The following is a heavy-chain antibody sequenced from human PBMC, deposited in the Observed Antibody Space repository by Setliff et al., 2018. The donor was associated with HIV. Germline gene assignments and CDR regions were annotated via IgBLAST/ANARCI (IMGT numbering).Heavy chain of an antibody. CDR2: INPNSGGT. J-gene: IGHJ3*02. CDR1: GYTFSDYY. Sequence: GASVKVSCKASGYTFSDYYMHWVRQAPGQGLEWMGWINPNSGGTNYAQKSQGRVNMTRDTSISTTYMELSRLRSDDTAVYYCARDPGYKSTWYGVFDIWGQGTMVTVSS. V-gene: IGHV1-2*02. D-gene: IGHD6-13*01. CDR3: ARDPGYKSTWYGVFDI.